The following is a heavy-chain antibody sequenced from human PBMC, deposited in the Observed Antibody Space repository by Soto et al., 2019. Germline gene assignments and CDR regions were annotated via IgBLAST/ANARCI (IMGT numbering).Heavy chain of an antibody. CDR3: ARRQMATIFGMDV. Sequence: SETLSLTCTVSGGSISSYYWSWIRQPPGKGLEWIGYIYYSGSTNYNPSLKSRVTISVDTSKNQFSLKLSSVTAADTAVYYCARRQMATIFGMDVWGQGTTVTVPS. CDR2: IYYSGST. CDR1: GGSISSYY. J-gene: IGHJ6*02. D-gene: IGHD5-12*01. V-gene: IGHV4-59*01.